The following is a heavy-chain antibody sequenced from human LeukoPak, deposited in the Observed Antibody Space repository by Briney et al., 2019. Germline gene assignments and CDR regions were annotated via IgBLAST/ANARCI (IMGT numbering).Heavy chain of an antibody. CDR3: AKDESRYRSADEDYFDY. J-gene: IGHJ4*02. CDR2: ISSSSSYI. V-gene: IGHV3-21*01. CDR1: GFTFSSYA. Sequence: AGGSLRLSCAASGFTFSSYAMSWVRQAPGKGLEWVSSISSSSSYIYYADSVKGRFTISRDNAKNSLYLQMNSLRAEDTAVYYCAKDESRYRSADEDYFDYWGQGTLVTVSS. D-gene: IGHD6-19*01.